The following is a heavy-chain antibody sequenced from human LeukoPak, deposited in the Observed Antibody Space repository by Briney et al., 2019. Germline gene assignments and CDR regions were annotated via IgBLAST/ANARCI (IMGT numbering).Heavy chain of an antibody. V-gene: IGHV4-39*01. CDR1: GGSISSSSYY. CDR3: ARQEAHGSSSLDY. J-gene: IGHJ4*02. D-gene: IGHD6-6*01. CDR2: IYYSGTT. Sequence: SETLSLTCTVSGGSISSSSYYWGWIRQPPGKGLEWIGSIYYSGTTYYNPSLKSRVTMSVDTSNNQFSLKLGSVIAADTAVYYCARQEAHGSSSLDYWGQGTLVTVSS.